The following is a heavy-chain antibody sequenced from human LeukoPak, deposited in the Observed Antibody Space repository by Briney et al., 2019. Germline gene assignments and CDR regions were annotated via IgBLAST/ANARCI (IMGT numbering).Heavy chain of an antibody. CDR2: IYYSGST. J-gene: IGHJ5*02. CDR3: ARGFALLQGGWFDP. CDR1: GGSISSSSYY. D-gene: IGHD2-15*01. V-gene: IGHV4-39*07. Sequence: SETLSLTCTVSGGSISSSSYYWGWIRQPPGKGLEWIGSIYYSGSTYYNPSLKSRVTISVDTSKKQFSLKLSSVTAADTAVYYCARGFALLQGGWFDPWGQGTLVTVSS.